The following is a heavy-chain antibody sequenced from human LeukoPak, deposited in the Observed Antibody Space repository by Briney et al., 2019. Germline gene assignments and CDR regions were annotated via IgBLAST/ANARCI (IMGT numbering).Heavy chain of an antibody. J-gene: IGHJ4*02. CDR3: ARGDYSDYQFYY. CDR2: INSDGSRT. CDR1: GFTFSSYW. Sequence: PGGSLRLSCAASGFTFSSYWMHWVRHAQGKGMVWVSRINSDGSRTTYAGSVKGRFTISTDNAENSLYLQMNSLRAEDTALYYCARGDYSDYQFYYWGQGTLVTGSS. D-gene: IGHD4-11*01. V-gene: IGHV3-74*01.